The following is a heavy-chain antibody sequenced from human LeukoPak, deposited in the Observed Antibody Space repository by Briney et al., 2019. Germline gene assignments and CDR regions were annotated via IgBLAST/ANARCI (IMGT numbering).Heavy chain of an antibody. V-gene: IGHV4-59*01. CDR1: GGSISSYY. Sequence: SETLSLTCTVSGGSISSYYWSWIRQPPGKGLEWIGYIYYSGSTNYNPSLKSRVTISVDTSKNQFSLKLSSVTAADTAVYYCARTNRGSYFDYWGQGTLVTVSS. CDR2: IYYSGST. J-gene: IGHJ4*02. CDR3: ARTNRGSYFDY. D-gene: IGHD1-26*01.